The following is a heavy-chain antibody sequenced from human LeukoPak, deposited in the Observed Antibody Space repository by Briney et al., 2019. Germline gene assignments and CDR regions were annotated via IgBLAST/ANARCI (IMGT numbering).Heavy chain of an antibody. CDR2: IIPIFGTA. CDR1: GGTFSSYA. Sequence: GASVTVSCKASGGTFSSYAISWVRQAPGQGLEWMGGIIPIFGTANYAQKFQGRVTITADESTSTAYMELSSLRSEDTAVYYCASWRLYYYYGMDVWGQGTTVTVSS. J-gene: IGHJ6*02. V-gene: IGHV1-69*13. CDR3: ASWRLYYYYGMDV.